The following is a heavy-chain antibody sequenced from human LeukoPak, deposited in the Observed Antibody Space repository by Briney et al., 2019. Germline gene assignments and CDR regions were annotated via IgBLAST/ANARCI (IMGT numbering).Heavy chain of an antibody. V-gene: IGHV1-2*06. D-gene: IGHD2-2*01. CDR3: ARAYCSSTSCYWGLDY. CDR2: INPNSGGT. Sequence: ASVKVSCKASGSTFSSYAISWVRQAPGQGLEWMGRINPNSGGTNYAQKFQGRVTMTRDTSISTAYMELSRLRSDDTAIYYCARAYCSSTSCYWGLDYWGQGTLVTVSS. CDR1: GSTFSSYA. J-gene: IGHJ4*02.